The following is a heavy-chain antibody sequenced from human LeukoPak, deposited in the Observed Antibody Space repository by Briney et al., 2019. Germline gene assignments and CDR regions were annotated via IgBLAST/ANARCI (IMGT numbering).Heavy chain of an antibody. D-gene: IGHD3-22*01. V-gene: IGHV1-8*01. J-gene: IGHJ4*02. Sequence: ASVKVSCKASGYTFTSYDINWVRQATGQGLEWMGWMNPNSGNTGYAQKFQGRVTMTRNTSISTAYMELSSLRSEDTAVYYCARARRGLLPSDYWGQGTLVTVSS. CDR1: GYTFTSYD. CDR2: MNPNSGNT. CDR3: ARARRGLLPSDY.